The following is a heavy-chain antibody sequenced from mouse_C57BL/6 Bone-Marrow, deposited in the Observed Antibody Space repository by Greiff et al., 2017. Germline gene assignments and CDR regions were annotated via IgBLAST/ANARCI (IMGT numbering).Heavy chain of an antibody. Sequence: EVQLQQSGAELVRPGASVKLSCTASGFNIKDYYMHWVKQRPEQGLEWIGRIDPEDGDTEYAPKFQGKATMTADTSSNTAYLQLSSLTSEDTAGYYCTVGNRDAMDYWGQGTSVTVSS. CDR3: TVGNRDAMDY. CDR1: GFNIKDYY. V-gene: IGHV14-1*01. D-gene: IGHD2-1*01. CDR2: IDPEDGDT. J-gene: IGHJ4*01.